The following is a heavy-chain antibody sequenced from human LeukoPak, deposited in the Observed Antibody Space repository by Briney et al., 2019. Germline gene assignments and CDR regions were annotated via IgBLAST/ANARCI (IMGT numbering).Heavy chain of an antibody. Sequence: GGSLRLSCAASGFTFSDYYMSWIRQAPGKGLEWVANIKQDGSEKYYVDSVKGRFTISRDNAKNSLYLQMNSLRAEDTAVYYCARDGGLLDPYYDSSGYWFYWGQGTLVTVSS. CDR1: GFTFSDYY. CDR2: IKQDGSEK. V-gene: IGHV3-7*01. CDR3: ARDGGLLDPYYDSSGYWFY. J-gene: IGHJ4*02. D-gene: IGHD3-22*01.